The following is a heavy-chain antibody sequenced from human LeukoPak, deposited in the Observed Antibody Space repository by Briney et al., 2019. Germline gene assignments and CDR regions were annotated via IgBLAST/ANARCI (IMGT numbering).Heavy chain of an antibody. CDR3: ARYCSGYSCYSGYDY. V-gene: IGHV3-64*01. Sequence: AGSLSLSCAASGFTFSTYAMHWVRQTPGKGLEYISDISTNGSGTYYANSVKGRFTISRVNSNNTLFLLMGSLRADDIAVYYCARYCSGYSCYSGYDYWGQGTLVTVSS. J-gene: IGHJ4*02. CDR1: GFTFSTYA. CDR2: ISTNGSGT. D-gene: IGHD2-15*01.